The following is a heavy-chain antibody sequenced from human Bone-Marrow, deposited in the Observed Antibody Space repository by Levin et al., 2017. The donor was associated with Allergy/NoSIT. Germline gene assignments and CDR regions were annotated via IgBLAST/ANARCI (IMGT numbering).Heavy chain of an antibody. CDR1: GIPFSDYY. CDR2: IGASSIFT. CDR3: ARGGAPGAEEGFDY. D-gene: IGHD3-16*01. Sequence: PGESLKISCAASGIPFSDYYMTWIRQAPGKGLEWVSSIGASSIFTHYADSVKGRFTISRDNAKRSLDLQMDSLKVEDTAIYYCARGGAPGAEEGFDYWGQGTLVIVSS. J-gene: IGHJ4*02. V-gene: IGHV3-11*05.